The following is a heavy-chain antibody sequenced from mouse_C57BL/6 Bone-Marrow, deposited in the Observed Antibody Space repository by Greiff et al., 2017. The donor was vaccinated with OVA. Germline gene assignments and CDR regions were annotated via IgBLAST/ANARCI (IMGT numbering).Heavy chain of an antibody. CDR2: ISDGGSYT. CDR3: ARERGVVDY. Sequence: EVQLQQSGGGLVKPGGSLKLSCAASGFTFSSYAMSWVRQTPEKRLEWVATISDGGSYTYYPDNVKGRFTISRDNAKNNLYLQMSHLKSEDTAMYYCARERGVVDYWGQGTTLTVSS. J-gene: IGHJ2*01. CDR1: GFTFSSYA. D-gene: IGHD1-1*01. V-gene: IGHV5-4*01.